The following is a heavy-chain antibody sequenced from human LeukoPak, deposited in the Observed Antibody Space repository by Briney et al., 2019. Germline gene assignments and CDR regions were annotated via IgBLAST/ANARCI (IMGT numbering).Heavy chain of an antibody. CDR2: IRYDGSDK. CDR1: GFTFSSYG. J-gene: IGHJ4*02. V-gene: IGHV3-30*02. D-gene: IGHD6-13*01. CDR3: AKDQDSSSWYVDY. Sequence: GGSLRLSCAASGFTFSSYGMHWVRQAPGKGLEWVAFIRYDGSDKYYAVSVKGRFTISRDNSKNTLYLQMNSLRGEDTAVYYCAKDQDSSSWYVDYWGQGTLVTVSS.